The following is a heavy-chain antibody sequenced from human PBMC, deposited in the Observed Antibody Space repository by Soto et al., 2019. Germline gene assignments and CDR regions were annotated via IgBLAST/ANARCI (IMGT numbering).Heavy chain of an antibody. V-gene: IGHV3-23*01. D-gene: IGHD3-22*01. CDR1: GFTFSSYA. Sequence: GGSLRLSCSASGFTFSSYAMSWVRQAPGKGLEWVSAISGSGGSTYYADSVKGRFTISRDNSKNTLYLQMNSLRAEDTAVYYCAKEKFQWLLLALFDYWGQGTLVTVSS. CDR2: ISGSGGST. CDR3: AKEKFQWLLLALFDY. J-gene: IGHJ4*02.